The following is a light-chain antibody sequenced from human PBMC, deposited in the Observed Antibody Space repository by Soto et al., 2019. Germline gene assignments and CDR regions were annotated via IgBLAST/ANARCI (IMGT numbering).Light chain of an antibody. CDR1: QTFSSN. Sequence: EIVLTQSPATLSVSPGERATLSCRASQTFSSNLAWYKQKPGQAPSLLIYGASARATGVPARFSGSWSWTEFTLTISSLQSEDFAVYYCQQYNSWPRTFGQGTRWISN. CDR2: GAS. V-gene: IGKV3-15*01. J-gene: IGKJ1*01. CDR3: QQYNSWPRT.